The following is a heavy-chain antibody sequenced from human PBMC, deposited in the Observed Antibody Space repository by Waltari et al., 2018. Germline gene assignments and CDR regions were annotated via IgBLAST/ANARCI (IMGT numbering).Heavy chain of an antibody. CDR2: INAGNGNT. Sequence: QVQLVQSGAEVKKPGASVKVSCKASGYTFTSYAMHWVRQAPGQRLEWMGWINAGNGNTKYSQKFQGRVTITRDTSASTAYMELSSLRSEDTAVYYCAGQYCSSTSCYLERFDYWGQGTLVTVSS. CDR3: AGQYCSSTSCYLERFDY. J-gene: IGHJ4*02. CDR1: GYTFTSYA. V-gene: IGHV1-3*01. D-gene: IGHD2-2*01.